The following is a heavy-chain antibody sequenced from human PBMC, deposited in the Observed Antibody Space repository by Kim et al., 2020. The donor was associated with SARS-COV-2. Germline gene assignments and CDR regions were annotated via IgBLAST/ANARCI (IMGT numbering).Heavy chain of an antibody. V-gene: IGHV4-30-4*01. J-gene: IGHJ4*02. CDR3: ARVLLGGYCSGGSCYHFDY. CDR2: ISYSGNI. D-gene: IGHD2-15*01. Sequence: SETLSLTCTVSGGSIISGDYHWSWIRQPPGKGLEWIGFISYSGNIYSNPPLKSRVSISVDASKRQFSLMLSSVTAADTAVYYCARVLLGGYCSGGSCYHFDYGGQGTLVTVSS. CDR1: GGSIISGDYH.